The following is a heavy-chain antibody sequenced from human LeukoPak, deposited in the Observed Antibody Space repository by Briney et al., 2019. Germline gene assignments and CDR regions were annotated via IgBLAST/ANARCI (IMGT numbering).Heavy chain of an antibody. V-gene: IGHV3-30-3*01. CDR3: ARGVYSYGYIGGFFDY. CDR2: ISYDGSNK. Sequence: GGSLRLSCAASGFTFSSYAMHWVRQAPGKGLEWVAVISYDGSNKYYADSVKGRFTISRDNSKNTLYLQMNSPRAEDTAVYYCARGVYSYGYIGGFFDYWGQGTLVTVSS. D-gene: IGHD5-18*01. J-gene: IGHJ4*02. CDR1: GFTFSSYA.